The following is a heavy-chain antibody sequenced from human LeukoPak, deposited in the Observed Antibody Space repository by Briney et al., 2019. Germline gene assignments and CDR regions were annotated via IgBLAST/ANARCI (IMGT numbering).Heavy chain of an antibody. V-gene: IGHV3-64*01. CDR2: ISNDGDST. CDR1: GFTFNSYA. Sequence: PGGSLRLSCAASGFTFNSYAMQWVRQAPGKGLEYVSDISNDGDSTYYATSVKGRFIISRDNSKNMLYLQMGSLRAEDMAVYYCARADCSSSSCYTVAYWGQGTLVTVSS. D-gene: IGHD2-2*02. J-gene: IGHJ4*02. CDR3: ARADCSSSSCYTVAY.